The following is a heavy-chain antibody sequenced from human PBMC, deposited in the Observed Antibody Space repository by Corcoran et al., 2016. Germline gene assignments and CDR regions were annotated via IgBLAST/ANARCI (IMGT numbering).Heavy chain of an antibody. CDR2: IIPIFGTA. CDR3: AFDYYDRAYYLDY. D-gene: IGHD3-22*01. J-gene: IGHJ4*02. CDR1: GGTFSSYA. Sequence: QVQLVQSGAEVKKPGSSVKVSCKASGGTFSSYAISWVRQAPGQGLEWMGGIIPIFGTANYAQKFQGRVTITADESTSTDYMELSSLGAEDTAVYYGAFDYYDRAYYLDYWGQGTLVTVAS. V-gene: IGHV1-69*01.